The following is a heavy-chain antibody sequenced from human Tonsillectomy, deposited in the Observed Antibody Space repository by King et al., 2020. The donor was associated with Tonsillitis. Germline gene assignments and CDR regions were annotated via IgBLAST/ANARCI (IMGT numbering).Heavy chain of an antibody. V-gene: IGHV3-30*03. CDR3: AYTDASSGPRFDY. Sequence: VQLVESGGGVVQPGRSLRLCCAASGFTFSSYGIHWVRQAPGKGLEWVAVISYDGTYEYYADSVKGRFTISRDNSKSTLYLQMNSLSAEDTAMYYCAYTDASSGPRFDYWGQGTLVTVS. CDR1: GFTFSSYG. D-gene: IGHD6-25*01. J-gene: IGHJ4*02. CDR2: ISYDGTYE.